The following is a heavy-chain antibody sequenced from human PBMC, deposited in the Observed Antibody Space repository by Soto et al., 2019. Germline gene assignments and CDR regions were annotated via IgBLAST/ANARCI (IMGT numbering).Heavy chain of an antibody. CDR3: AGLYPYESSDYHLNY. D-gene: IGHD3-22*01. J-gene: IGHJ4*02. CDR1: GGSISSSSSY. V-gene: IGHV4-39*01. Sequence: QLQLQESGPGLAKPSETLSLTCTVSGGSISSSSSYWGWIRQPPGKGLEWVGSIYYLGNTYYNPSLGSRVTISVDTSKNQFSLKLRSVTAADTAVFYCAGLYPYESSDYHLNYWGQGALVTVSS. CDR2: IYYLGNT.